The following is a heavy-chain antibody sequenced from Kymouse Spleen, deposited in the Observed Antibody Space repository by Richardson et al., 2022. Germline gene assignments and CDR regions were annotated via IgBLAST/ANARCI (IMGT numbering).Heavy chain of an antibody. CDR3: ARGSDCGGDCYLDY. CDR1: GFTFSSYW. D-gene: IGHD2-21*02. Sequence: EVQLVESGGGLVQPGGSLRLSCAASGFTFSSYWMSWVRQAPGKGLEWVANIKQDGSEKYYVDSVKGRFTISRDNAKNSLYLQMNSLRAEDTAVYYCARGSDCGGDCYLDYWGQGTLVTVSS. V-gene: IGHV3-7*01. CDR2: IKQDGSEK. J-gene: IGHJ4*02.